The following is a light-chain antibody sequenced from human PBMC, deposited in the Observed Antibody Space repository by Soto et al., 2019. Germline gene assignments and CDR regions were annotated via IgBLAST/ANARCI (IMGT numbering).Light chain of an antibody. Sequence: VLTQSPATLSLSPGERATLFCKASQSVGIYMGWFQQKPGQAPRVLIYDATNRAGGVPARFSGSGSGTHFPLPISSLEAEDSAVYYCQQRDIWPPLTFGGGTKLEIK. J-gene: IGKJ4*01. V-gene: IGKV3-11*01. CDR3: QQRDIWPPLT. CDR2: DAT. CDR1: QSVGIY.